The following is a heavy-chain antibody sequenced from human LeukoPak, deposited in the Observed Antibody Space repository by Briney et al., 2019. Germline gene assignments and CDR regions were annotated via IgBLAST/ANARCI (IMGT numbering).Heavy chain of an antibody. D-gene: IGHD6-6*01. V-gene: IGHV3-43*02. CDR1: GFTFSSYG. Sequence: GGSLRLSCAASGFTFSSYGMHWVRQAPGKGLEWVSLISWDGGSTYYADSVKGRFTISRDNSKNSLYLQMNSLRTEDTALYYCAKNGGSSSSIAYYYYYMDVWGKGTTVTVSS. CDR2: ISWDGGST. CDR3: AKNGGSSSSIAYYYYYMDV. J-gene: IGHJ6*03.